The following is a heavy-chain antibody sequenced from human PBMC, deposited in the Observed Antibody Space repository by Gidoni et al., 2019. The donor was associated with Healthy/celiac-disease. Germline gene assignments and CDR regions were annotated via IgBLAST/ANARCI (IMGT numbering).Heavy chain of an antibody. V-gene: IGHV3-23*04. D-gene: IGHD5-12*01. CDR1: GFTFSSSA. CDR3: AKDLHSGYDLREKYYFDY. Sequence: EVQLVESGGGLVQPGGSLRLSCAASGFTFSSSAMSWVRQAPGKGLEWVSASSGSGGSTYYADSVKGRFTISRDNSKNTLYLQMNSLRAEDTAVYYCAKDLHSGYDLREKYYFDYWGQGTLVTVSS. CDR2: SSGSGGST. J-gene: IGHJ4*02.